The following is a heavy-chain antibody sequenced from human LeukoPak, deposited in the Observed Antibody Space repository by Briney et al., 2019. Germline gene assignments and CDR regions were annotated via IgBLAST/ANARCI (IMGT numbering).Heavy chain of an antibody. J-gene: IGHJ4*02. CDR2: INHSGST. CDR3: ASGGFYCGGDCYVDY. V-gene: IGHV4-34*01. Sequence: SETLSLTCAVYGGFFSSYYWRWIRQPPGKGLEWMGEINHSGSTNYNPSLKRRVTISVDTSNNQFSLRLSSVTAADTAVYYCASGGFYCGGDCYVDYWGQGTLVTVSS. D-gene: IGHD2-21*02. CDR1: GGFFSSYY.